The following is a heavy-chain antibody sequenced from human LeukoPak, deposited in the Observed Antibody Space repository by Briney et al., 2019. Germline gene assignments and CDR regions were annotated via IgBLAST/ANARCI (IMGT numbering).Heavy chain of an antibody. CDR1: GGSISSSSYY. J-gene: IGHJ4*02. V-gene: IGHV4-39*01. Sequence: NPSETLSLTCTVSGGSISSSSYYWGWIRQPPGKGLEWIGCIYYSGSTYYNPSLKSRVNISVDTSKNQSSLKLSSVTAADTAVYYCARHVPVYYGSGSSFDYWGQGTLVTVSS. CDR2: IYYSGST. D-gene: IGHD3-10*01. CDR3: ARHVPVYYGSGSSFDY.